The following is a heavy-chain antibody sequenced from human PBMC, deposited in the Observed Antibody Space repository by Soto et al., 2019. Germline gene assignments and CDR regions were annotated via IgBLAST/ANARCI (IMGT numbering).Heavy chain of an antibody. CDR2: IKSKPDGGKT. J-gene: IGHJ3*02. V-gene: IGHV3-15*01. CDR1: VLTSRNAC. CDR3: TTDRSDI. Sequence: GGSLRLYCAASVLTSRNACMSWVRQAPGKGLEWVVRIKSKPDGGKTDYAATVKGRFTISRDDSKNTLYLKMNSLKTEDTAVDYCTTDRSDIWGQGTIVTVSS.